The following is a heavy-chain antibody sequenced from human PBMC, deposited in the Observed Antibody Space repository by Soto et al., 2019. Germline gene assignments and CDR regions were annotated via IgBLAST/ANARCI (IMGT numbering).Heavy chain of an antibody. D-gene: IGHD3-10*01. J-gene: IGHJ6*02. Sequence: ASVKVSCKASGYTFTSYDFNWVRQATGQGPEWMGWMSSSSGHTGYAQKFQGRVTMTRNTSISTAYMELRSLRSDDTAVYYCASNYLYYYGSGNTNYYGMDVWGQGTTVTVSS. CDR2: MSSSSGHT. V-gene: IGHV1-8*01. CDR3: ASNYLYYYGSGNTNYYGMDV. CDR1: GYTFTSYD.